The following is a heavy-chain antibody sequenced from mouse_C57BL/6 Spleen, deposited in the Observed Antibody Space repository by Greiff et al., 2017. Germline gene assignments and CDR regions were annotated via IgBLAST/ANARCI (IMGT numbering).Heavy chain of an antibody. CDR2: ISNGGGST. CDR1: GFTFSDYY. Sequence: DVMLVESGGGLVQPGASLKLSCAASGFTFSDYYMQWVRQTPEKRLEWVAYISNGGGSTYYPDTVKGRFTISRDNAKNTLYLQMSRLKSEDTAMYYCARHTGFAYWGQGTLVTVSA. D-gene: IGHD1-1*01. CDR3: ARHTGFAY. V-gene: IGHV5-12*01. J-gene: IGHJ3*01.